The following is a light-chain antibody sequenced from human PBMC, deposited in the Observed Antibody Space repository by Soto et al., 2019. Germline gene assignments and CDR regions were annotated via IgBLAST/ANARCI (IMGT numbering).Light chain of an antibody. Sequence: SVLTQPASVSGSPGQSITISCTGASSDVGRYNLVSWYQHHPGKAPKLMIYEGSVRPSGVSNRFSGSKSGNTASLTISGLQADDEADYFCCSSAPESTYVFGTGTKVTVL. V-gene: IGLV2-23*01. CDR2: EGS. CDR3: CSSAPESTYV. CDR1: SSDVGRYNL. J-gene: IGLJ1*01.